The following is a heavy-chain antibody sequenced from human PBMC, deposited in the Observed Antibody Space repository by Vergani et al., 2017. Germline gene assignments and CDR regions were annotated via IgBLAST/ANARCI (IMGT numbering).Heavy chain of an antibody. J-gene: IGHJ6*02. CDR2: IYYSGST. CDR3: ARARRYCSSTSCYIDYYYGMDV. V-gene: IGHV4-31*03. D-gene: IGHD2-2*02. Sequence: QVQLQESGPGLVKPSQTLSLTCTVSGGSISSGGYYWSWIRQHPGKGLEWIGYIYYSGSTYYNPSLKSRVTISVDTSKNQFSLKLSSVTSADTAVYYCARARRYCSSTSCYIDYYYGMDVWGQGTTVTVSS. CDR1: GGSISSGGYY.